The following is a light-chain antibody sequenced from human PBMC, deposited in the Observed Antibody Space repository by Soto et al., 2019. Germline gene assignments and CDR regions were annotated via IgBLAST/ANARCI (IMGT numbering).Light chain of an antibody. Sequence: EIVLTQSPGTLSLSPGERATLSCRASQIISSSYLAWYQQKPGQAPMLLIYGASSRASGIPDRISGSGSGTDFTLTISRLEPEDFAVYYCQQFGSSPWTFGPGTKVEIK. CDR1: QIISSSY. CDR3: QQFGSSPWT. J-gene: IGKJ1*01. CDR2: GAS. V-gene: IGKV3-20*01.